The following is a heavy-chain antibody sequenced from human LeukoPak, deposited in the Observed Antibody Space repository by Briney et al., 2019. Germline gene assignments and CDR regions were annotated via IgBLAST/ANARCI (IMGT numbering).Heavy chain of an antibody. CDR1: GGSISSYY. V-gene: IGHV4-59*13. CDR3: ARKYSSGLDY. Sequence: SETLSLTCTVSGGSISSYYWSGIREPPGKGVEWSGDIYYSGSTNYNPSLKSRVTISVDTSKNQFSLKLSSVTAADTAVYYCARKYSSGLDYWGQGTLVTVSS. D-gene: IGHD3-22*01. CDR2: IYYSGST. J-gene: IGHJ4*02.